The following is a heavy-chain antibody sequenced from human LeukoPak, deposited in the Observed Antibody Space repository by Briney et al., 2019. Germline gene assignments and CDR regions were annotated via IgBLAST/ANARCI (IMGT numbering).Heavy chain of an antibody. CDR2: ISGSGGST. CDR3: AKAWVFGVVTYYFDY. V-gene: IGHV3-23*01. J-gene: IGHJ4*02. CDR1: GFTFSSYW. Sequence: GGSLRLSCAASGFTFSSYWMNWARQAPGKGLEWVSAISGSGGSTYYADSVKGRFTISRDNSKNTLYLQMNSLRAEDTAVYYCAKAWVFGVVTYYFDYWGQGTLVTVSS. D-gene: IGHD3-3*01.